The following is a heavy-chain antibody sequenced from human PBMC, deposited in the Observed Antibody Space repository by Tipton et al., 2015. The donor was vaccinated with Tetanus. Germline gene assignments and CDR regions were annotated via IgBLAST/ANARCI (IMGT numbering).Heavy chain of an antibody. CDR3: ARGLKYYYGAGGSPLPPPASNNWFDP. V-gene: IGHV4-34*01. J-gene: IGHJ5*02. Sequence: TLSLTCAVYGGSFSGYYWSWIRQPPGKGLEWIGEINHSGSTNYNPSLKSRVTISVDTSKNQFSLKLSSVTAADTAVYYCARGLKYYYGAGGSPLPPPASNNWFDPWGQGTLVTVSS. CDR1: GGSFSGYY. CDR2: INHSGST. D-gene: IGHD3-10*01.